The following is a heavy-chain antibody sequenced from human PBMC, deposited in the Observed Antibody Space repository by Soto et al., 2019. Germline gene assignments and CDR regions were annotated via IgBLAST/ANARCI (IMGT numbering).Heavy chain of an antibody. CDR3: AREIIPLTTYCHCSR. J-gene: IGHJ2*01. V-gene: IGHV4-30-4*01. CDR1: GGSLSGGVYY. D-gene: IGHD2-21*02. CDR2: IFDSGRT. Sequence: QVQLHESGPVLVKPSPTLSLTCTGSGGSLSGGVYYGRWIRPPPGKGMEWIGYIFDSGRTYYHPSLKSRVTLSVDTSTNQFSLRLSSVTAADTAVYYCAREIIPLTTYCHCSRWGRGTLGTLS.